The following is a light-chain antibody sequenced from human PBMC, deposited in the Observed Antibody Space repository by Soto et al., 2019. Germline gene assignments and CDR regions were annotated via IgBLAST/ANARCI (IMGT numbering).Light chain of an antibody. J-gene: IGKJ1*01. V-gene: IGKV1-9*01. CDR2: ATS. Sequence: DIPLTQSPSFLSASVGDRVTITCRASQGISTYLAWYQQKPGKAPKVLIFATSTLHTGVPSRFSGSGSGTEFTLTISGLQPEDFATYYCQQLNSNPLTWTFGQGTKVEIK. CDR3: QQLNSNPLTWT. CDR1: QGISTY.